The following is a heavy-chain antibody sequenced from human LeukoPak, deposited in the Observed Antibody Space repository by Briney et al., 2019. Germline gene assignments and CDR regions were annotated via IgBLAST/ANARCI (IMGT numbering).Heavy chain of an antibody. CDR2: INPNSGGT. D-gene: IGHD2-21*02. V-gene: IGHV1-2*02. CDR1: GYTFTGYY. J-gene: IGHJ3*02. Sequence: GASVKVSCKAAGYTFTGYYMHWVRQAPGQGLEWMGWINPNSGGTNYAQKFQGRVTMTRDTYISTAYMELSRLRSDDTAVYYCARDCGDWDAFDIWGQGTMVTVSS. CDR3: ARDCGDWDAFDI.